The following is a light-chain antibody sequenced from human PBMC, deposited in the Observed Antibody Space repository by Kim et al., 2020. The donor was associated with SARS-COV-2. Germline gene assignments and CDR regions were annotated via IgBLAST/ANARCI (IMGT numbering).Light chain of an antibody. CDR1: NIGAYS. V-gene: IGLV3-21*04. CDR3: QLWDSASVHPDYV. CDR2: YDS. Sequence: SYELTQPPSVSVAPGKTATITCGGDNIGAYSVHWYQQKPGQAPVLDTYYDSDRPSAIPDLFSGSNSGNADTLTNSIVEAGDDADYYCQLWDSASVHPDYVFGNGTRVTVL. J-gene: IGLJ1*01.